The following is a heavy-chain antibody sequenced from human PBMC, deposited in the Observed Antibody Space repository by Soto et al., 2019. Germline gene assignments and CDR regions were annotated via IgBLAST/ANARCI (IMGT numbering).Heavy chain of an antibody. CDR2: ISSSSSTI. Sequence: GGSLRLSFAASGFTFSSYSMNWVRQAPGKGLEWVSYISSSSSTIYYADSVKGRFTISRDNAKNSLYLQMNSLRDEDTAVYYCAREGQYYYDSSGYCDAFDIWGQGTMVTVSS. CDR3: AREGQYYYDSSGYCDAFDI. J-gene: IGHJ3*02. CDR1: GFTFSSYS. V-gene: IGHV3-48*02. D-gene: IGHD3-22*01.